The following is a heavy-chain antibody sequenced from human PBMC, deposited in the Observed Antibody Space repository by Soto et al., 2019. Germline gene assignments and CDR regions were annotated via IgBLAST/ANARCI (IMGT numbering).Heavy chain of an antibody. Sequence: QVQLVQSGAEVKKPGSSVKVSCKASGGTFSSYAINWVRQAPGQGLEWMGGIIPIFGTANFAQKFQVRVTITADESTSTAYMELSSLRSEDTAVYYCARKTMGVESYSGMDVWGQGTTVTVSS. V-gene: IGHV1-69*12. CDR1: GGTFSSYA. CDR3: ARKTMGVESYSGMDV. J-gene: IGHJ6*02. D-gene: IGHD3-3*01. CDR2: IIPIFGTA.